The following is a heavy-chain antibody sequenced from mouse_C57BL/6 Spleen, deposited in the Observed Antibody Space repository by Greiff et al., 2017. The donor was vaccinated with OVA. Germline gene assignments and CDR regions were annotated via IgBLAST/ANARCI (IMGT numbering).Heavy chain of an antibody. Sequence: QVQLQQPGAELVMPGASVKLSCKASGYTFTSYWMHWVKQRPGQGLEWIGEIDPSDSYTNYYQKFKGKSTLTVDKSSSTAYMQLSSLTSEDSAVYYCARGAAQASRFAYWGQGTLVTVSA. J-gene: IGHJ3*01. V-gene: IGHV1-69*01. CDR3: ARGAAQASRFAY. CDR1: GYTFTSYW. CDR2: IDPSDSYT. D-gene: IGHD3-2*02.